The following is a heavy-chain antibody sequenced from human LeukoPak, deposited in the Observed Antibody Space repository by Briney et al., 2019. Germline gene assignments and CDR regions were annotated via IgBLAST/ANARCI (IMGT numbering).Heavy chain of an antibody. J-gene: IGHJ4*02. CDR2: INLDGSEQ. D-gene: IGHD3-10*01. CDR1: GFTFSSYG. V-gene: IGHV3-7*01. Sequence: GGSLRLSCVVSGFTFSSYGMHWVRQAPGKGLEWVANINLDGSEQYYVDSVKGRFTISRDNAKNSLYLQMNSLRAEDTAVYFCARDEYYSKYDYWGQGTLVTVSS. CDR3: ARDEYYSKYDY.